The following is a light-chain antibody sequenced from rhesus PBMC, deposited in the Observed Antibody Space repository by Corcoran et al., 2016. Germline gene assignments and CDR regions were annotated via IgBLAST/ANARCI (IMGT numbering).Light chain of an antibody. CDR2: YAS. Sequence: DIQMTQSPSSLSASVGDRVTITCRASQGISSYLAWYQQQPGKAPKPLIYYASNLERGVPSRFSGSGSETEFTLTISSLQPEDFATYYCQQYNSDPFSFGQGTKVEIK. CDR3: QQYNSDPFS. J-gene: IGKJ2*01. V-gene: IGKV1-37*01. CDR1: QGISSY.